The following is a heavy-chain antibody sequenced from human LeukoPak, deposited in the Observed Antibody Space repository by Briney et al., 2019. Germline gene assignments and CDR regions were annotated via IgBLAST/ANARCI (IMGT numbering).Heavy chain of an antibody. CDR3: ARVTIFGVVPYYFDY. Sequence: SETLSLTCTVSGGSISSGGYYWSWIRQPPGKGLEWIGYIYHSGSTYYNPSLKSRVTISVDRSKNLFSLKLSSVTAADTAVYYCARVTIFGVVPYYFDYWGQGTLVTVSS. CDR2: IYHSGST. V-gene: IGHV4-30-2*01. J-gene: IGHJ4*02. CDR1: GGSISSGGYY. D-gene: IGHD3-3*01.